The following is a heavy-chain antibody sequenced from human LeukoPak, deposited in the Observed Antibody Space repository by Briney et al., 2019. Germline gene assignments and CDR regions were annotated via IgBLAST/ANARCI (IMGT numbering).Heavy chain of an antibody. CDR2: ISGNSYTT. V-gene: IGHV3-23*01. CDR3: AKQRGDYADFGDY. J-gene: IGHJ4*02. D-gene: IGHD4-17*01. CDR1: GFTFTNYA. Sequence: GGSLRLSCAASGFTFTNYAMSWVRQAPGKGLEWVSAISGNSYTTSYAAAVKGRFTVSRDNSNNTVYLQMNSLRADDTAVYYCAKQRGDYADFGDYWGQGTPVTVSS.